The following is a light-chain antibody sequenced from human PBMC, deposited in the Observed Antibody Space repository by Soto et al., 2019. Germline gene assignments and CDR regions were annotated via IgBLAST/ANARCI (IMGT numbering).Light chain of an antibody. V-gene: IGLV4-69*01. J-gene: IGLJ2*01. CDR3: QTWGTGIHVV. CDR1: SGHSNYA. CDR2: LNSDGSH. Sequence: QPVLTQSPSASASLGASVKLTCTLSSGHSNYAIAWHQQQPEKGPRYLMKLNSDGSHSKGDGIPDRFSASSSGAERYLTISSLQSEDEADYYCQTWGTGIHVVLGGGTKLTVL.